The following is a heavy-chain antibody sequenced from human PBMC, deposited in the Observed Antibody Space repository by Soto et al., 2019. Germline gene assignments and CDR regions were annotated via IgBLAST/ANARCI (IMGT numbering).Heavy chain of an antibody. CDR1: GFTFSSYG. J-gene: IGHJ4*01. Sequence: GESLKISCAASGFTFSSYGMDWVRQAPGKGLEWVAVIWYDGSKDYYADSVKGRFTTSRDNSKNTVYLQMDNLRVEDTAVYYCARVDVECFDYWGQGALVTVSS. V-gene: IGHV3-33*01. CDR3: ARVDVECFDY. CDR2: IWYDGSKD. D-gene: IGHD3-3*01.